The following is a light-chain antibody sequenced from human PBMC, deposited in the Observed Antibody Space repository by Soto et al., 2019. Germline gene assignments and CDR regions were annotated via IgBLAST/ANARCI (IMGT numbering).Light chain of an antibody. Sequence: QAVVTQQPSVSGAPGQRVTISCTGSSSNIGAGYDVHWYQQLPGTAPKLLIYGNSNRPSGVPDRFSGSKSGTSASLAITGLQAEDEADYYCQSYDSSLRGWVFGGGTKLTVL. J-gene: IGLJ3*02. CDR1: SSNIGAGYD. V-gene: IGLV1-40*01. CDR2: GNS. CDR3: QSYDSSLRGWV.